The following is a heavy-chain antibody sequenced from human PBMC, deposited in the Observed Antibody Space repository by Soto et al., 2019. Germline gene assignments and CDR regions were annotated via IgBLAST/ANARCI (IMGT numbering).Heavy chain of an antibody. CDR1: GGSFSGYY. J-gene: IGHJ4*02. CDR3: ARDLNYDYGSGSYQVGDY. D-gene: IGHD3-10*01. V-gene: IGHV4-34*01. Sequence: QVQLQQWGAGLLKPSETLSLTCAVYGGSFSGYYWSWIRQPPGKGLEWIGEINHSGSTNYNPSLKSRVTISVDTSKNQCSLKLSSVTAADTAVYYCARDLNYDYGSGSYQVGDYWGQGTLVTVSS. CDR2: INHSGST.